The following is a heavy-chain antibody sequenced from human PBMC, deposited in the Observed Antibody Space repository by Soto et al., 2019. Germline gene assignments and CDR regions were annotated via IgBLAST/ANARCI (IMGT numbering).Heavy chain of an antibody. CDR1: GFNFDDDT. V-gene: IGHV3-23*01. Sequence: PGVSLRLFCATSGFNFDDDTMPWVRSGAWKGLDWVSAISGSGGSTYYADSVKGRFTISRDNSKNTLYLQMNSLRAEDTAVYYCAKDPALLLWFGELSPYFDYWGQGTLVTVSS. J-gene: IGHJ4*02. CDR3: AKDPALLLWFGELSPYFDY. D-gene: IGHD3-10*01. CDR2: ISGSGGST.